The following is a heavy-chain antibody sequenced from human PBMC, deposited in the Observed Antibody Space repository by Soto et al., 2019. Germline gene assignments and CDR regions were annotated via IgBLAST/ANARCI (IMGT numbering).Heavy chain of an antibody. CDR2: ISSSSSTI. V-gene: IGHV3-48*04. J-gene: IGHJ5*02. CDR1: GFTFSSYS. CDR3: ARRVYSSSVNWFDP. Sequence: GGSLRLSCAASGFTFSSYSMNWVRQAPGKGLEWVSYISSSSSTIYYADSVKGRFTISRDNAKNSLYLQMNSLRAEDTAVYYCARRVYSSSVNWFDPWGQGTLVTVSS. D-gene: IGHD6-6*01.